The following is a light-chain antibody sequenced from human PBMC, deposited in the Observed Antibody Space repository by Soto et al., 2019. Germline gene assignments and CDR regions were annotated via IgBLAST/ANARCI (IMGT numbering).Light chain of an antibody. J-gene: IGLJ1*01. CDR1: NIGSKS. CDR2: DDS. V-gene: IGLV3-21*02. CDR3: QVWDSSSDRLYV. Sequence: SYELTQPHSVSVAPGQTARISCGGNNIGSKSVHWYQQKPGQAPLLVVYDDSDRPSGIPERFSGSNSGNTATLTISSVEAGDEADYYCQVWDSSSDRLYVFGTGTKLTV.